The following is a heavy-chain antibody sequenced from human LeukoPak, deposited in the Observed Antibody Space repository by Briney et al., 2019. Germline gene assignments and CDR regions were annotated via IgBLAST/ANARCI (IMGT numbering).Heavy chain of an antibody. Sequence: GGSLRLSCAVSRFAFSTYAMTWVRQAPGQGLEYVSTISSNGADTYYADSVKGRFTISRDNSKNTPYLQMTSLRVEDTAVYYCANYRKPQGLDYWGQGTLVTVSS. D-gene: IGHD1-14*01. J-gene: IGHJ4*02. V-gene: IGHV3-23*01. CDR3: ANYRKPQGLDY. CDR2: ISSNGADT. CDR1: RFAFSTYA.